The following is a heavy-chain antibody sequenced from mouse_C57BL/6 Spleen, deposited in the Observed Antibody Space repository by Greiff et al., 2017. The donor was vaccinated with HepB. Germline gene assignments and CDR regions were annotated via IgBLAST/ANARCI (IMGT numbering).Heavy chain of an antibody. V-gene: IGHV1-81*01. D-gene: IGHD1-1*01. Sequence: QVHVKQSGAELARPGASVKLSCKASGYTFTSYGISWVKQRTGQGLEWIGEIYPRSGNTYYNEKFKGKATLTADKSSSTAYMELRSLTSEDSAVYFCARWDGSSSSFDYWGQGTTLTVSS. J-gene: IGHJ2*01. CDR1: GYTFTSYG. CDR3: ARWDGSSSSFDY. CDR2: IYPRSGNT.